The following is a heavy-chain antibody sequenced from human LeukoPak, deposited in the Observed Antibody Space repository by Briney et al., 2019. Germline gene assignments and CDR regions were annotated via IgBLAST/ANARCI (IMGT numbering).Heavy chain of an antibody. J-gene: IGHJ4*02. V-gene: IGHV4-34*01. CDR3: ARYPYDSSGYYPFDY. CDR2: INHSGST. CDR1: GGSISGYY. D-gene: IGHD3-22*01. Sequence: PSETLSLTCAVYGGSISGYYWSWIRQPPGKGLEWIGEINHSGSTNYNPSLKSRVTISVDTSKTQFSLKLSSVTAADAAVYYCARYPYDSSGYYPFDYWGQGTLVTVCS.